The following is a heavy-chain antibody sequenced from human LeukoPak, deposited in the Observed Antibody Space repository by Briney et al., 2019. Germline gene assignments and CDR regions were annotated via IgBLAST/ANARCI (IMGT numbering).Heavy chain of an antibody. J-gene: IGHJ4*02. CDR3: ARDRLGDYDHSGYYDK. CDR1: GFTFSDYY. V-gene: IGHV3-11*01. CDR2: ICDSGRTI. D-gene: IGHD3-22*01. Sequence: PGGSLRLSCAASGFTFSDYYMSWIRQAPGKGLEWVSYICDSGRTIYYAVSVKGRFTISRDNAKNSVYLQMNNLGAEDTAVYYCARDRLGDYDHSGYYDKWGQGTLVTVSS.